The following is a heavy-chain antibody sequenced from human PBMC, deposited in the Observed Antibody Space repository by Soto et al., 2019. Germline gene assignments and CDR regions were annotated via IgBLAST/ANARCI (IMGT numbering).Heavy chain of an antibody. CDR2: ISDSGHTI. CDR1: GFTFSSYE. Sequence: EVQLVESGGRLVQPGVSLRLPCAASGFTFSSYEMTWVRQAPGTGLEWISYISDSGHTIHYADSVKGRFTISRDSADSSLYLQMDSLRADDTGVYYCALSGAVGLDITFVVWGQVTLVTVSS. J-gene: IGHJ4*02. V-gene: IGHV3-48*03. D-gene: IGHD7-27*01. CDR3: ALSGAVGLDITFVV.